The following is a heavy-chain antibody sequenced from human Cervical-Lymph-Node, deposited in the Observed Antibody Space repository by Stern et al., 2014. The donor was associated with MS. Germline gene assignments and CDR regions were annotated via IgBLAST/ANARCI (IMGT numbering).Heavy chain of an antibody. CDR1: GGSVSSNY. V-gene: IGHV4-59*02. Sequence: QVQLQESGPGLVRPSETLSLTCNVSGGSVSSNYWSWIRQPPGKRLEWIGYISTSGMTTYTPSLKTRVSISVDKSKNQFSLKLNSVTAADTAVYYCARDAYNFVYWGQGTLVTVSS. D-gene: IGHD1-14*01. CDR3: ARDAYNFVY. J-gene: IGHJ4*02. CDR2: ISTSGMT.